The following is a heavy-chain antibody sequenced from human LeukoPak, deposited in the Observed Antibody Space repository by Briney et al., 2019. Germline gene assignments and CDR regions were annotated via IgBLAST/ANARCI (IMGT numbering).Heavy chain of an antibody. Sequence: SETLSLTCTVSGGSISNYHWSWIRQPAGQGLEWIGRIYTNADTKYNPSLKSRVTMSVDTSKNQLSLKVRSVTAADTAVYYYARAAAAAGGQYFDYWGQGSVVTVSA. CDR2: IYTNADT. CDR3: ARAAAAAGGQYFDY. J-gene: IGHJ4*02. V-gene: IGHV4-4*07. CDR1: GGSISNYH. D-gene: IGHD6-13*01.